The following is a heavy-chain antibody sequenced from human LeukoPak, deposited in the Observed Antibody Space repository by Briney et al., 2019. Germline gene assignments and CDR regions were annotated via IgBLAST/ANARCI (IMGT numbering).Heavy chain of an antibody. Sequence: SETLSLTCTVSGGSISSGGYYWSWIRQHPGKGLEWIGYIYYSGSTYYNPSLKSRVTISVDTSKNQFSLELSSVTAADTAVYYCARHPSSWYLFDYWGQGTLVTVSS. D-gene: IGHD6-13*01. V-gene: IGHV4-39*01. J-gene: IGHJ4*02. CDR2: IYYSGST. CDR1: GGSISSGGYY. CDR3: ARHPSSWYLFDY.